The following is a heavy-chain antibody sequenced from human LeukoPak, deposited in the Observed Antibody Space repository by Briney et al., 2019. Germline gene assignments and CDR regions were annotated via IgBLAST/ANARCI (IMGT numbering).Heavy chain of an antibody. CDR1: GYTFTAYY. Sequence: GASLRVACKASGYTFTAYYLHWVRPAPGQGLAWMGWISPYSGATHSAQKFQGKSTMTRDSSISTAYMEVSSLRSDDTAFYYWARSGDSSGYYRLYYLDYWGQGTLVTVSS. CDR3: ARSGDSSGYYRLYYLDY. D-gene: IGHD3-22*01. V-gene: IGHV1-2*02. J-gene: IGHJ4*02. CDR2: ISPYSGAT.